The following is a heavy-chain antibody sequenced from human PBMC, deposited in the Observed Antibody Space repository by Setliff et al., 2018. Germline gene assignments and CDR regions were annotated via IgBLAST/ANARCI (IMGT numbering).Heavy chain of an antibody. CDR1: GDSFSDYY. V-gene: IGHV4-34*01. CDR3: RFWGGYYKNDY. J-gene: IGHJ4*02. Sequence: PSETLSLTCAVYGDSFSDYYWSWIRQPPGQGLEWIEEINHSGHTNYSPSLRSRVTMSVDTSKKQLSLKLSSVTAADTAVYYCRFWGGYYKNDYWGRGTLGTVSS. CDR2: INHSGHT. D-gene: IGHD3-3*01.